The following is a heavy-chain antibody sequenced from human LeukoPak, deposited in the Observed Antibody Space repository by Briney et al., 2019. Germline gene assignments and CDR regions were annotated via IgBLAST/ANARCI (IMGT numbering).Heavy chain of an antibody. CDR3: ARVKNYEYYYIDV. Sequence: SETLSLTSTVSGDSISSYYWSWIRQPPGKGLEWIGYIYYSGSTNYNPSLKSRVTISVDTSKNQFSLKLSSVTAADTAVYYWARVKNYEYYYIDVWGKGTTVTVSS. V-gene: IGHV4-59*01. CDR2: IYYSGST. J-gene: IGHJ6*03. CDR1: GDSISSYY. D-gene: IGHD3-3*01.